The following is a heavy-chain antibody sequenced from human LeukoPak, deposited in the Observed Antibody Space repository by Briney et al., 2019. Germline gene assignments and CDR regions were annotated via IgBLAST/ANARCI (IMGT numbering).Heavy chain of an antibody. V-gene: IGHV3-48*03. D-gene: IGHD3-22*01. CDR2: ISSSGSTI. Sequence: GGSLRLSCAASGFTFSSYEMNWVRQAPGKGLEWVSYISSSGSTIYYADSVKGRFTISRDNAKNSLYLQMNSLRAEDTAVYYCARAQRPYYDSSGLYFGYWGQGTLVTVSS. CDR1: GFTFSSYE. CDR3: ARAQRPYYDSSGLYFGY. J-gene: IGHJ4*02.